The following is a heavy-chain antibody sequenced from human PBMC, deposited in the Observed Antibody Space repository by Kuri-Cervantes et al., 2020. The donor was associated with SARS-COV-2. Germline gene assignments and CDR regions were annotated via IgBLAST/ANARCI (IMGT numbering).Heavy chain of an antibody. CDR3: ARDWRPYSSGWFDP. D-gene: IGHD6-19*01. CDR2: ISGSGGST. J-gene: IGHJ5*02. Sequence: LSLTCAASGFTFSSYAMSWVRQAPGKGLEWVSAISGSGGSTYYADSVKGRFTISRDNSKNTLYLQMNSLRAEDTAVHYCARDWRPYSSGWFDPWGQGTLVTVSS. V-gene: IGHV3-23*01. CDR1: GFTFSSYA.